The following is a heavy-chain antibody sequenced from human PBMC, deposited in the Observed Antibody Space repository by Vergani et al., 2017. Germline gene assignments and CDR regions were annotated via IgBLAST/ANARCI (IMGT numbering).Heavy chain of an antibody. J-gene: IGHJ5*02. CDR1: GYSITNYW. CDR3: AKTPDFSRLLSSYNWFEP. D-gene: IGHD3-3*01. CDR2: IYAGDSDV. V-gene: IGHV5-51*03. Sequence: EVQLVQSGAEVKKPGESLTISCQGSGYSITNYWIAWVRQRPGKGLEWLGIIYAGDSDVRYSLSFQGQVTMSVDKSLSTAYLQWSSLKASDTATYYGAKTPDFSRLLSSYNWFEPLGQGTQVNVSS.